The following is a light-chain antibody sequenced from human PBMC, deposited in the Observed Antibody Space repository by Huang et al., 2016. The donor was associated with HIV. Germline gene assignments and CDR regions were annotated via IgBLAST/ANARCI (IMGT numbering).Light chain of an antibody. CDR1: QSISHS. CDR2: AAS. V-gene: IGKV1-39*01. J-gene: IGKJ4*01. CDR3: QQSYSTPPLT. Sequence: DIQMTQSPSSLSASVGDRVTITCRASQSISHSLTWYLQKPGKAPNLLIYAASTLQSGVASRFSGSGSGTDFTLTISSLQPEDFATYYCQQSYSTPPLTFGGGTKVEIK.